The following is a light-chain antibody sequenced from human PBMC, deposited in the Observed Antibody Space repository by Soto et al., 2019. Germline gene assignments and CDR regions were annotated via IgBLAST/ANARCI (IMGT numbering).Light chain of an antibody. J-gene: IGKJ1*01. V-gene: IGKV1-5*03. Sequence: DIQMTQSPSTLSSSVGDRVTITCRASQSISSWLAWYQQKPGKAPNLLIYKASTLADGVPSRFSGSGSGTEFTLTISTLQPDDSATYFCQQYYNYRTFGQGTKVEVK. CDR1: QSISSW. CDR2: KAS. CDR3: QQYYNYRT.